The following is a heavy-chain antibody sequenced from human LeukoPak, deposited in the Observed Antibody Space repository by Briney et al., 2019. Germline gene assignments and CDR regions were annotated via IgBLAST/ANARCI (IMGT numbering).Heavy chain of an antibody. CDR1: GFTFSSYS. J-gene: IGHJ5*02. V-gene: IGHV3-21*01. Sequence: GRSLRLSCAASGFTFSSYSMNWVRQAPGKGLEWVSSISSSSSYIYYADSVKGRFTISRDNAKNSLYLQMNSLRAEDTAVYYCARALGYYGSGSYYTWFDPWGQGTLVTVSS. D-gene: IGHD3-10*01. CDR2: ISSSSSYI. CDR3: ARALGYYGSGSYYTWFDP.